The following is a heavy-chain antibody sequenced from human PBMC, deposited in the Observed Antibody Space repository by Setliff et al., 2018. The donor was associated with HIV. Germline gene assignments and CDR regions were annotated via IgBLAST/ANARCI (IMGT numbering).Heavy chain of an antibody. V-gene: IGHV1-18*04. J-gene: IGHJ6*03. CDR2: ISAYNGNT. CDR1: GYTFIDYF. Sequence: ASVKVSCKASGYTFIDYFMHWVRQAPGQGLEWMGWISAYNGNTNYAQKLQGRVTMTTDTSTSTAYMELRSLRSDDTAVYYCARDSSFNMDVWGKGTTVTVSS. CDR3: ARDSSFNMDV.